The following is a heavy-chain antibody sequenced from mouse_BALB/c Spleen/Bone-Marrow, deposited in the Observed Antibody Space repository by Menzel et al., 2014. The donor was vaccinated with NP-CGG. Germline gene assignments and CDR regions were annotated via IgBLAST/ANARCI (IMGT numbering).Heavy chain of an antibody. V-gene: IGHV2-5*01. D-gene: IGHD1-1*01. CDR1: GFSLTSYG. J-gene: IGHJ1*01. Sequence: VNVVESGPGLVQPSQSLSITCTVSGFSLTSYGVHWVRQSPGKGLEWLGVIWRGGSTDYNAAFMSRLSITKDNSKSQVFFKMNSLQANDTAIYYCAKNQGSFYYGSSHWYFDVWGAGTTVTVSS. CDR2: IWRGGST. CDR3: AKNQGSFYYGSSHWYFDV.